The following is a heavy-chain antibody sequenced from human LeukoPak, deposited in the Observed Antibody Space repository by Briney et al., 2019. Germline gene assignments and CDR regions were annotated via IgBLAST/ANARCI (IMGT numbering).Heavy chain of an antibody. J-gene: IGHJ6*03. CDR2: ISGSGGRT. V-gene: IGHV3-23*01. Sequence: GGTLRLSCAASGFTFSSCAMSWVRQAPGKGLEWVSGISGSGGRTYYADSVKGRFTISRDNSKNTLYLQMNSLRAEDTAVYYCGKAAMGRTVTTADMDVWGKGTTVTISS. CDR1: GFTFSSCA. D-gene: IGHD4-17*01. CDR3: GKAAMGRTVTTADMDV.